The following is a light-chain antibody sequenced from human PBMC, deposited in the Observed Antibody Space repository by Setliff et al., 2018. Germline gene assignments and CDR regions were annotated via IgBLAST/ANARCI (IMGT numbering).Light chain of an antibody. CDR1: SSNIGSNT. CDR2: RNN. J-gene: IGLJ1*01. Sequence: VLTQPPSASGTPGQRVTISCSGSSSNIGSNTVNWYQQLPGTAPKLLIYRNNQRPSGVPDRFSGAKSGTSASLAISGLQSEDEADYYCAAWDDSLNGYVFGTGTKVTVL. CDR3: AAWDDSLNGYV. V-gene: IGLV1-44*01.